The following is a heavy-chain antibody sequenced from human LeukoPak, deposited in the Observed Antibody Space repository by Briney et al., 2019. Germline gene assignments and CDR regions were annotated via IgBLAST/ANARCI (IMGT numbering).Heavy chain of an antibody. CDR3: ARFIGGGVPPAVCYYFDY. D-gene: IGHD3-16*01. J-gene: IGHJ4*02. Sequence: EASVKVSCKASGGTFSSYAISWVRQAPGQGLEWMGRIIPILGIANYAQKFQGRVTITADKSTSTAYMELSSLRSEDTAVYYCARFIGGGVPPAVCYYFDYWGQGTLVTVSS. CDR1: GGTFSSYA. V-gene: IGHV1-69*04. CDR2: IIPILGIA.